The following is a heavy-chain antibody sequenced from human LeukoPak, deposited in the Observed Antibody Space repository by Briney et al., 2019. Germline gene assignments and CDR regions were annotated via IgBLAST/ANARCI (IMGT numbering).Heavy chain of an antibody. CDR3: ARVDLGRKIRSLEWLRRQNWFHP. CDR2: MNPNSGKT. J-gene: IGHJ5*02. D-gene: IGHD3-3*01. V-gene: IGHV1-8*01. Sequence: ASVKVSCKASGYTFTSYDIKWVREATGQGLEWMGGMNPNSGKTGYAQKFPGRVTMTRNTAISTAYMELSSLRSEDTPVYYCARVDLGRKIRSLEWLRRQNWFHPWGQGTLATVSS. CDR1: GYTFTSYD.